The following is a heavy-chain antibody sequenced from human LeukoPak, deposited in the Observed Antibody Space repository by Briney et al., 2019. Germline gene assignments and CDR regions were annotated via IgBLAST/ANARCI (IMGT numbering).Heavy chain of an antibody. J-gene: IGHJ4*02. D-gene: IGHD3-10*01. Sequence: SETLSLTCAVYGGSFSGYYWSWIRQPPGKGLEWIGEINHSGSTNYNPSLKSRVTMSVDTSKNQFSLKLSSVTAADTAVYYCARVTMVRGRRYYFDYWGQGTLVTVSS. CDR1: GGSFSGYY. CDR3: ARVTMVRGRRYYFDY. CDR2: INHSGST. V-gene: IGHV4-34*01.